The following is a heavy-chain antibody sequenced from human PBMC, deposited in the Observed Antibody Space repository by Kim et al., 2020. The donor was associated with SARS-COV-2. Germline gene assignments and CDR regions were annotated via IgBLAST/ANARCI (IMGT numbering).Heavy chain of an antibody. D-gene: IGHD3-3*01. V-gene: IGHV4-31*03. J-gene: IGHJ5*02. CDR2: IYYSGST. CDR1: GGSISSGGYY. Sequence: SETLSLTCTVSGGSISSGGYYWSWIRQHPGKGLEWIGYIYYSGSTYYNPSLKSRVTISVDTSKNQFSLKLSSVTAADTAVYYCARDGAPPTNLYYDFWSGYSPPGWFDPWGQGTLVTVSS. CDR3: ARDGAPPTNLYYDFWSGYSPPGWFDP.